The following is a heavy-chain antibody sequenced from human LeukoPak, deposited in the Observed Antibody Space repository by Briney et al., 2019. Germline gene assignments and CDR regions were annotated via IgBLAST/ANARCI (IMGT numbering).Heavy chain of an antibody. J-gene: IGHJ4*02. D-gene: IGHD1-26*01. CDR1: GGSFSGYY. CDR2: INHSGST. Sequence: PSETLSLTCAVYGGSFSGYYWSWIRQPPGKGLEWIGEINHSGSTNYNPSLKSRVTISVDTSKNQFSLKLSSVTAADTAVYYCARGSLSGRWELVDYWGQGTLVTVSS. V-gene: IGHV4-34*01. CDR3: ARGSLSGRWELVDY.